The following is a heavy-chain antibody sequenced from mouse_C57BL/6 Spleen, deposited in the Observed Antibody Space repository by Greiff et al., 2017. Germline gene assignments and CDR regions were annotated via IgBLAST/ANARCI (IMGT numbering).Heavy chain of an antibody. Sequence: QVHVKQSGPELVKPGASVKISCKASGYAFSSSWMNWVKRRPGKGLEWIGRIYPGDGDTNYNGKFKGKATLTADKSSSTAYMQLSRLTSEDSAVYFCARDGGAALDYWGQGTTLTVSS. CDR3: ARDGGAALDY. CDR1: GYAFSSSW. V-gene: IGHV1-82*01. J-gene: IGHJ2*01. CDR2: IYPGDGDT. D-gene: IGHD3-1*01.